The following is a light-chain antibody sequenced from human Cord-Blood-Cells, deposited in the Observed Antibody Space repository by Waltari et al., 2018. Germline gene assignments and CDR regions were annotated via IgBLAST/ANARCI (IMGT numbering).Light chain of an antibody. J-gene: IGLJ2*01. CDR3: CSYAGSSTFVV. V-gene: IGLV2-23*03. CDR2: EGS. Sequence: QSALTQPASVSGSPGQSITISCTGTSRDVGSYNLVSWYQQPPGKAPKLMNYEGSKRPAGVSNRFSGSKSGNTASLTISGLQAEDGADYYCCSYAGSSTFVVFGGGTKLTVL. CDR1: SRDVGSYNL.